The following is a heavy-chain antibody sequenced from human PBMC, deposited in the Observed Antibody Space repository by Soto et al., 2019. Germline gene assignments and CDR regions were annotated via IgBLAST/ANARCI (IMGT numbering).Heavy chain of an antibody. CDR2: IYYSGST. CDR1: GGSISSGGYY. Sequence: QVQLQESGPGLVKPSQTLSLTCTVSGGSISSGGYYWSRIRQHPGMGLEWIGYIYYSGSTYYNPSLKSRVTISVDTSKNQFSLKLSSVTAADTAVYYCARKATVTTCFDYWGQGTLVTVSS. J-gene: IGHJ4*02. D-gene: IGHD4-17*01. CDR3: ARKATVTTCFDY. V-gene: IGHV4-31*03.